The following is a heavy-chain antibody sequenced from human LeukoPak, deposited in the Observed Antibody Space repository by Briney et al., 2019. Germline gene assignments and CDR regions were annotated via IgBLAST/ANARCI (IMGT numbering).Heavy chain of an antibody. J-gene: IGHJ4*02. Sequence: SQTLSLTCTVSGGSISNGGYYWSWIRQHPGKGLEWIGYIYYSGSTYYNPSLKSRVTISVDTSKNQFSLKLSSVTAADTAVYYCARGDRYYDILTGYYPTLFDYWGQGTLVTVSS. CDR1: GGSISNGGYY. CDR2: IYYSGST. V-gene: IGHV4-31*03. CDR3: ARGDRYYDILTGYYPTLFDY. D-gene: IGHD3-9*01.